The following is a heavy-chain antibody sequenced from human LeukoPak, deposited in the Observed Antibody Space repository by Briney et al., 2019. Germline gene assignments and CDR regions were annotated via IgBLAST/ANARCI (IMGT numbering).Heavy chain of an antibody. CDR1: GGSFSGYY. CDR2: INHSGST. J-gene: IGHJ6*02. D-gene: IGHD6-19*01. V-gene: IGHV4-34*01. Sequence: SETLSLTCAVYGGSFSGYYWSWIRQPPGKRLEWIGEINHSGSTNYNPSLKSRVTISVDTSKNQFSLKLSSVTAAGTAVYYCARGRGRDSSGFPMDVWGQGTTVTVSS. CDR3: ARGRGRDSSGFPMDV.